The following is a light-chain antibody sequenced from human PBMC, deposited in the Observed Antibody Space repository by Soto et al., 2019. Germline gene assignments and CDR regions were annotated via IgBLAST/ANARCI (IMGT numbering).Light chain of an antibody. CDR3: SSFVHKNNLL. J-gene: IGLJ2*01. CDR2: EVD. V-gene: IGLV2-8*01. CDR1: SDDIGTYNY. Sequence: QSVLTQPPSASGSPGQSVTISCTGTSDDIGTYNYVSWFQQHSGNAPKLIIYEVDKRPSGVPNRFSGSKSDNTASLTISGLQAEDEADYYCSSFVHKNNLLFGGGTKLTVL.